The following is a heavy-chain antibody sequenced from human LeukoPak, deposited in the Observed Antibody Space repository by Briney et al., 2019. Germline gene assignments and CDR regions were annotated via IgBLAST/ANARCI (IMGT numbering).Heavy chain of an antibody. J-gene: IGHJ4*02. CDR1: GFTFSSFD. CDR2: ISGSGDST. D-gene: IGHD3-10*01. CDR3: TRRAYYASRPFDY. Sequence: GGSLRLSCAASGFTFSSFDMTWVRQAPGKGLEWVSGISGSGDSTEYADVVKGRFTISRDNSKNSVYLQMNILRAEDTAIYYCTRRAYYASRPFDYWGQGTLVTVSS. V-gene: IGHV3-23*01.